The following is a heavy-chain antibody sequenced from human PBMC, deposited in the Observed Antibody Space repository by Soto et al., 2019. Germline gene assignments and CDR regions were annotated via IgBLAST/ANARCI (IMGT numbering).Heavy chain of an antibody. Sequence: SLRLSYAASGVTFNIYGMHWVRQTPDKGLEWVALISYDGSNQYYADSVKGRFTISGDNSKNTLFLQMNSLRADDTAVYYCAKDQASGQGSFDSWGQGTLVTVSS. CDR2: ISYDGSNQ. V-gene: IGHV3-30*18. CDR1: GVTFNIYG. J-gene: IGHJ4*02. CDR3: AKDQASGQGSFDS.